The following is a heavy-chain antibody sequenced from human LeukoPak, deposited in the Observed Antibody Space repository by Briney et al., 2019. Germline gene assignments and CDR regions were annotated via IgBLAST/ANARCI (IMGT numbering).Heavy chain of an antibody. J-gene: IGHJ5*02. CDR2: ISSSGSTI. V-gene: IGHV3-11*01. D-gene: IGHD2-2*01. CDR3: AKDRAYCSSTSCYPYNWFDP. CDR1: GFTFSDYY. Sequence: GGSLRLSCAASGFTFSDYYMSWIRQAPGKGLEWVSYISSSGSTIYYADSVKGRFTISRDNAKNSLYLQMNSPRAEDTAVYYCAKDRAYCSSTSCYPYNWFDPWGQGTLVTVSS.